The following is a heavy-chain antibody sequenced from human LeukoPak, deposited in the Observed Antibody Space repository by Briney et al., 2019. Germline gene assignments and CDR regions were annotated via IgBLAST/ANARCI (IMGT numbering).Heavy chain of an antibody. CDR2: IRSKSDGGTT. D-gene: IGHD4-17*01. J-gene: IGHJ5*02. CDR3: TTDDYGA. Sequence: GGSLRLSCIASGFNFGDYGVAWIRQVPGKGLEWVGRIRSKSDGGTTDYSAPVKGRFTISREDPNDTLYLQMNSLKTEDTALYYCTTDDYGAWGQGTLVTVSS. V-gene: IGHV3-15*01. CDR1: GFNFGDYG.